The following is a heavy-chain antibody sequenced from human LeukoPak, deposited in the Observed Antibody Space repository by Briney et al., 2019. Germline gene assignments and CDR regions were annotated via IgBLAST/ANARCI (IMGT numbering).Heavy chain of an antibody. CDR2: ISGSGSST. CDR1: VFTFSSYA. V-gene: IGHV3-23*01. J-gene: IGHJ4*02. Sequence: GGSLRLSCAASVFTFSSYAMSWVRQAPGKGLEWVSAISGSGSSTYYADSVKGRFTISRDNSKNTLYLQLNSLRAEDTAVYYCATDGQVWFQGGLDYWGQGTLVTVSS. CDR3: ATDGQVWFQGGLDY. D-gene: IGHD3/OR15-3a*01.